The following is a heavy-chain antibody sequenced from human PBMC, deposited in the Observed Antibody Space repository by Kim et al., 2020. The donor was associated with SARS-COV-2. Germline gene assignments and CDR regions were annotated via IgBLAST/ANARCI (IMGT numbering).Heavy chain of an antibody. CDR2: ISAYNGNT. Sequence: ASVKVSCKASGYTFTSYGISWVRQAPGQGLEWMGWISAYNGNTNYAQKLQGRVTMTTDTSTSTAYMELRSLRSDDTAVYYCARGTVRGVIILPNWFDPWGQGTLVTVSS. V-gene: IGHV1-18*04. D-gene: IGHD3-10*01. J-gene: IGHJ5*02. CDR1: GYTFTSYG. CDR3: ARGTVRGVIILPNWFDP.